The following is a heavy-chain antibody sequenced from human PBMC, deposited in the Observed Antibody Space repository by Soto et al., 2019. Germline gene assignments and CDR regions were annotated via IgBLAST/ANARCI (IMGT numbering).Heavy chain of an antibody. CDR3: ARLWGVRGGGDY. V-gene: IGHV4-39*01. J-gene: IGHJ4*02. Sequence: QLQLQESGPGLVKPSETLSLTCTVSGGSISSSSYYWGWIRQPPGKGLEWIGSIYYSGSTYYNPSLKSRVTISVDTSKNQFSLKLSSVTAADTAVYYCARLWGVRGGGDYWGQGTLVTVSS. CDR1: GGSISSSSYY. CDR2: IYYSGST. D-gene: IGHD3-10*01.